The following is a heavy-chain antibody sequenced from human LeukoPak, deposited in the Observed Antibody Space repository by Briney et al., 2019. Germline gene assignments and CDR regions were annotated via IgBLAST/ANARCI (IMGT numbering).Heavy chain of an antibody. CDR2: VSHDGSKK. CDR3: ARDECTSCSYYYYYGMDV. D-gene: IGHD2-2*01. Sequence: GGSLRLSCAASRFTFSMYAMHWVRQAPGKGLEWVAVVSHDGSKKYYADSVKGRFTISRDNSKNTLSMDMNSLRADDTAVYYCARDECTSCSYYYYYGMDVWGQGTTVTVSS. V-gene: IGHV3-30*04. CDR1: RFTFSMYA. J-gene: IGHJ6*02.